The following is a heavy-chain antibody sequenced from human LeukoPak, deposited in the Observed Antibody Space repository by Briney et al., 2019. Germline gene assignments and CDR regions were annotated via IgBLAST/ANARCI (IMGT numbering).Heavy chain of an antibody. CDR1: GFSFITYN. D-gene: IGHD2-21*01. V-gene: IGHV3-21*01. CDR2: IRSYSSYI. J-gene: IGHJ6*03. CDR3: ARYSEVYYYVDV. Sequence: PGGSLRLSCAASGFSFITYNMNWVRQAPGKGLEWVATIRSYSSYIHYGDSIKGRFTISRDDAERSVYLQMDNVRVEDTAVYFCARYSEVYYYVDVWGTGTTVTVSS.